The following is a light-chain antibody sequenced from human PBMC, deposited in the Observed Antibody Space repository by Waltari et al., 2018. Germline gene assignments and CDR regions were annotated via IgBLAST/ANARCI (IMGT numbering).Light chain of an antibody. CDR1: NL. CDR3: CSAGPSELWA. CDR2: EDR. J-gene: IGLJ3*02. Sequence: NLVSRYQDHPGKAPKRLIYEDRERPAGVPSRCSGSKTGNTASLTISGLHAADEADYSWCSAGPSELWAFGGGTTVPVL. V-gene: IGLV2-23*01.